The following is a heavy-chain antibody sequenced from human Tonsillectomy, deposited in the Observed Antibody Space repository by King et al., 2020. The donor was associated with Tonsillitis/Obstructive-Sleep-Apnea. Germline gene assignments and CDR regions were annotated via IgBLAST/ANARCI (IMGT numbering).Heavy chain of an antibody. CDR2: ISSSGSSI. Sequence: QLVQSGGGLVKPGGSLRLSCAASGFTFSDYYMSWIRQAPGKGLIWVSYISSSGSSIYYADSVKGRFTISRDIAKNSLYLQMNSLRAEDTAVYYCAGGYSSSWSSHYYYYMDVWGKGTTVTVSS. D-gene: IGHD6-13*01. J-gene: IGHJ6*03. CDR3: AGGYSSSWSSHYYYYMDV. CDR1: GFTFSDYY. V-gene: IGHV3-11*01.